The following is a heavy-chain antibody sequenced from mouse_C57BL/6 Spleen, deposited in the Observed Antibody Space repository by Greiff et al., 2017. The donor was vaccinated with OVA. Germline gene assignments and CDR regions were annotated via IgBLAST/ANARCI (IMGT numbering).Heavy chain of an antibody. CDR1: GYAFSSSW. J-gene: IGHJ4*01. CDR3: ARGGRYYAMDY. D-gene: IGHD3-3*01. CDR2: IYPGDGDT. V-gene: IGHV1-82*01. Sequence: VQLQQSGPELVKPGASVKISCKASGYAFSSSWMNWVKQRPGKGLEWIGRIYPGDGDTNYNGKFKGKATLTADKYTSTAYMQLSSLTSEDSAVYFCARGGRYYAMDYWGQGTSVTVAS.